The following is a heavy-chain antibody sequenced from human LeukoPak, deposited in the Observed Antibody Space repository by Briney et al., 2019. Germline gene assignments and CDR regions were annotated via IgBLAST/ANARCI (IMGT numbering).Heavy chain of an antibody. J-gene: IGHJ4*02. V-gene: IGHV4-59*01. CDR1: GGSISSYY. Sequence: SETLSLNCTVSGGSISSYYWSWIRQPPGKGLEWIGYIYYSGSTNYNPSLKSRVTISVDTSKNQFSLKLSSVTAADTAVYYCARVRLQSTAYFDYWGQGTLVTVSS. D-gene: IGHD5-24*01. CDR2: IYYSGST. CDR3: ARVRLQSTAYFDY.